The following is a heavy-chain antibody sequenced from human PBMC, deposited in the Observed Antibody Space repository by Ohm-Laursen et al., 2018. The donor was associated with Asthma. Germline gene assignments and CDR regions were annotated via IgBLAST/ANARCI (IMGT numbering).Heavy chain of an antibody. CDR2: INPSGGST. J-gene: IGHJ5*02. CDR1: GGPLSSYS. CDR3: ARDPRSAKGWFDP. V-gene: IGHV1-46*01. Sequence: SVKVSCKASGGPLSSYSISWVRQAPGQGLEWMGIINPSGGSTGYAQKFQGRVTMTRDTSTSTVYMELSSLRSEDTAVYYCARDPRSAKGWFDPWGQGTLVTVSS.